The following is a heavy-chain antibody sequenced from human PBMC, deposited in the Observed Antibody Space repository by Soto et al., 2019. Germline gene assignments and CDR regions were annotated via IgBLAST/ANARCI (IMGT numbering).Heavy chain of an antibody. CDR3: ASSVAKYYYYGMDV. J-gene: IGHJ6*02. CDR1: GGTFSSYA. V-gene: IGHV1-69*12. CDR2: IIPIFGTA. Sequence: QVQLVQSGAEVKKPGSSVKVSCKASGGTFSSYAISWVRQAPRQVLEWMGGIIPIFGTANYAQKFQGRVTITADESTSTAYMELSSLRSEDTAVYYCASSVAKYYYYGMDVWGQGTTVTVSS. D-gene: IGHD5-12*01.